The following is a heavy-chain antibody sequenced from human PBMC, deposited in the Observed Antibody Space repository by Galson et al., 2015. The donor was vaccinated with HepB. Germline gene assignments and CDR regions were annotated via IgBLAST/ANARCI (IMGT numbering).Heavy chain of an antibody. Sequence: SLRLSCAGSEFIFSDFTMNWVRKAPGKGQEWVSSISMSGYHTDYAVSVKGRFTISRDNAKNSLFLQMTSLRAEDTAVYYCARVLSTSWASGFDYWGQGTLVTVS. CDR1: EFIFSDFT. V-gene: IGHV3-21*01. J-gene: IGHJ4*02. CDR3: ARVLSTSWASGFDY. D-gene: IGHD2-2*01. CDR2: ISMSGYHT.